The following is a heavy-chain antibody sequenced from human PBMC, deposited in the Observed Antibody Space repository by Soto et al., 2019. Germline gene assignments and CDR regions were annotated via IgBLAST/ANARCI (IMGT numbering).Heavy chain of an antibody. V-gene: IGHV3-30-3*01. D-gene: IGHD3-22*01. Sequence: QVQLVESGGGVVQPGRSLRLSCAASGFTFSSYAMHWVRQAPGKGLEWVAVISYDGSNKYYADSVKGRFTISRDNSKNTRYRQMNSLRAEDTAVYYCARDPPSYDSSGYAGYWGQGTLVTVSS. J-gene: IGHJ4*02. CDR3: ARDPPSYDSSGYAGY. CDR1: GFTFSSYA. CDR2: ISYDGSNK.